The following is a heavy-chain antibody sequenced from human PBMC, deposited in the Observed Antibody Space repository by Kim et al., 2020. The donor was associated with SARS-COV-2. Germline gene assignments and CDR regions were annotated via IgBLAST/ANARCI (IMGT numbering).Heavy chain of an antibody. Sequence: GGSLRLSCSASGFTFSSYAMHWVRQAPGKGLEYVSSISSNGGSTYYADSVKGRFTISRDNSKNTLYLQMSSLRAEDTAVYYCVKVGKRQWLVRGPSWGQGTLVTVSS. CDR2: ISSNGGST. CDR3: VKVGKRQWLVRGPS. CDR1: GFTFSSYA. D-gene: IGHD6-19*01. V-gene: IGHV3-64D*06. J-gene: IGHJ5*02.